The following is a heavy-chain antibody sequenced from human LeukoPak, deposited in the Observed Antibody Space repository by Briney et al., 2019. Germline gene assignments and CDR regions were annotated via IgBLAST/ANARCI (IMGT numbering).Heavy chain of an antibody. CDR3: ARDGSVYGSGSTLDY. CDR1: GFTFSSYA. CDR2: ISYDGSNK. J-gene: IGHJ4*02. Sequence: PGGSLRLSCAASGFTFSSYAMHWVRQAPGKGLEWVAVISYDGSNKYYADSVKGRFTISRDNSKNTLYLQMNSLRAEDTAVYYCARDGSVYGSGSTLDYWGQGTLVTVSS. V-gene: IGHV3-30-3*01. D-gene: IGHD3-10*01.